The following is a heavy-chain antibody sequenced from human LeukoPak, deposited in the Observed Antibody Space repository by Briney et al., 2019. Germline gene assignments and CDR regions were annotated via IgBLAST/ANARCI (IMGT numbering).Heavy chain of an antibody. CDR3: AGSGYLYWFDP. CDR1: GGPISSYY. CDR2: IYTSGST. D-gene: IGHD3-22*01. Sequence: PSETLSLTCTVSGGPISSYYWSWIRQPAGKGLEWIGRIYTSGSTNYNPSLKSRVTMSVDTSKNQFSLKLSSVTAADTAVYYCAGSGYLYWFDPWGQGTLVTVSS. V-gene: IGHV4-4*07. J-gene: IGHJ5*02.